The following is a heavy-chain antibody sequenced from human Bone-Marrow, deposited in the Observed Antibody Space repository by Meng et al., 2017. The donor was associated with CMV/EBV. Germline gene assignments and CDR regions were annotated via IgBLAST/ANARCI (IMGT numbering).Heavy chain of an antibody. CDR1: GFTFSSYW. J-gene: IGHJ5*02. CDR3: ARGGIVVVKGWFDP. D-gene: IGHD3-22*01. V-gene: IGHV3-74*01. Sequence: GGSLRLSCAASGFTFSSYWMHWVRQAPGKGLVWVSRINNDGSGTRYADSVKGRFTISRDNAKNTLYLQMNSLRAEDTAVYYCARGGIVVVKGWFDPWGQGTLVTVSS. CDR2: INNDGSGT.